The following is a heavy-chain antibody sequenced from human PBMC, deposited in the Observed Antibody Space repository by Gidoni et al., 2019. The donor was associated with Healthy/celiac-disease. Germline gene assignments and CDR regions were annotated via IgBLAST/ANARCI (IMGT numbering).Heavy chain of an antibody. Sequence: EVQLVESGGGLVKPGGSLSLSCAASGFTFSSYSMNWVRQAPGKGLEWVSSISSSSSYIYYADSVKGRFTISRDNAKNSLYLQMNSLRAEDTAVYYCARDLGGSYRAFDYWGQGTLVTVSS. V-gene: IGHV3-21*01. CDR1: GFTFSSYS. CDR3: ARDLGGSYRAFDY. D-gene: IGHD1-26*01. CDR2: ISSSSSYI. J-gene: IGHJ4*02.